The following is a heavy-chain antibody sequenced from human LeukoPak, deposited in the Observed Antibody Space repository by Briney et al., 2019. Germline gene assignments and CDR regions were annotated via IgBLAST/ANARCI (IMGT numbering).Heavy chain of an antibody. J-gene: IGHJ3*02. V-gene: IGHV3-23*01. CDR1: GFTFSSYA. CDR3: AKFSGSGWFRRDAFDI. Sequence: GGSLRLSCAASGFTFSSYAMSWVRQAPGKGLEWVSAISGSGGSIYYADSVKGRFTISRDNSKNTLYLQMNSLRAEDTAVYYCAKFSGSGWFRRDAFDIWGQGTMVTVSS. CDR2: ISGSGGSI. D-gene: IGHD6-19*01.